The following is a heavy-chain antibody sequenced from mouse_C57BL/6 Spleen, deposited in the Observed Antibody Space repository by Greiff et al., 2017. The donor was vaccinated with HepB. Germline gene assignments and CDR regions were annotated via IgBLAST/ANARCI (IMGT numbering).Heavy chain of an antibody. CDR3: TRGNYGSSTGYFDY. V-gene: IGHV1-15*01. CDR1: GYTFTDYE. J-gene: IGHJ2*01. Sequence: QVQLQQSGAELVRPGASVTLSCKASGYTFTDYEMHWVKQTPVHGLEWIGAIDPETGGTAYNQKFKGKAILTADKSSSTAYMELRSLTSEDSAVYYCTRGNYGSSTGYFDYWGQGTTLTVSS. CDR2: IDPETGGT. D-gene: IGHD1-1*01.